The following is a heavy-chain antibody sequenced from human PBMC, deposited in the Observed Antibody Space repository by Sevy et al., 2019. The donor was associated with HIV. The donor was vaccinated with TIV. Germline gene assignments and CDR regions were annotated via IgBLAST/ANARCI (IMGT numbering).Heavy chain of an antibody. CDR1: GFSLSTSGMC. CDR2: IDWYDDK. CDR3: ARVLYGDYVGGIDP. V-gene: IGHV2-70*01. D-gene: IGHD4-17*01. J-gene: IGHJ5*02. Sequence: FSRSGPTLVNPTQTLTLTCTFSGFSLSTSGMCVSWIRQPPGKALEWLALIDWYDDKYYITSLKTRLTISKDTSKNQVVLTMTNMDPVDTATYYCARVLYGDYVGGIDPWGQGTLVTVSS.